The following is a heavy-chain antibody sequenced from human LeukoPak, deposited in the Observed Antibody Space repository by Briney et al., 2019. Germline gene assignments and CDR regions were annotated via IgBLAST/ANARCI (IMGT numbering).Heavy chain of an antibody. V-gene: IGHV1-2*02. Sequence: GASVKVSCNASGYTFTGYYMHWVRQAPGHGLERMGWINPNTGGTNYAQKFQSRGTMTRDTAISTDYTELSRLRSDDTAAYYCAGRLLWFGELPDDWGQGSLVTVSS. CDR2: INPNTGGT. CDR3: AGRLLWFGELPDD. CDR1: GYTFTGYY. J-gene: IGHJ4*02. D-gene: IGHD3-10*01.